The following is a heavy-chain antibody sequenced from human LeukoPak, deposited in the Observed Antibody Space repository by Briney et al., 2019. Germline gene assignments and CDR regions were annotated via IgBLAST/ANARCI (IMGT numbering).Heavy chain of an antibody. CDR3: ARDSRYSSGWYEDY. D-gene: IGHD6-19*01. CDR2: IYTSGST. J-gene: IGHJ4*02. Sequence: SETLSLTCTVSGGSISSYYWSWIRQPAGKGLEWIGRIYTSGSTNYNPSLKSRVTISVDTSRNQFSLKLSSVTAADTAVYYCARDSRYSSGWYEDYWGQGTLVTVSS. CDR1: GGSISSYY. V-gene: IGHV4-4*07.